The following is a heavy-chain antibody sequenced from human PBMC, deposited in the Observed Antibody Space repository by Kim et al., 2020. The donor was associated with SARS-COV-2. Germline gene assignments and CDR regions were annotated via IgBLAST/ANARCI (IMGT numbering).Heavy chain of an antibody. J-gene: IGHJ5*02. CDR2: IDGSGGST. CDR1: GFTFSNFA. CDR3: VKDPRVIVLVAAMGSSLDP. Sequence: GGSLRLSCSASGFTFSNFAMSWVRQAPGKGPEWVSLIDGSGGSTYYTDSVKGRFTIFRDNSKNMLYLQMNSLRAEDTAVYYCVKDPRVIVLVAAMGSSLDPWGQGTLVTVSS. D-gene: IGHD2-21*02. V-gene: IGHV3-23*01.